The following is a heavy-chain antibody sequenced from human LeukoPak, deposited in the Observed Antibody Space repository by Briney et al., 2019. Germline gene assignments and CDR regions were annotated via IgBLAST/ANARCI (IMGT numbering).Heavy chain of an antibody. CDR3: ANHLAAAGDYFDY. V-gene: IGHV3-23*01. D-gene: IGHD6-13*01. J-gene: IGHJ4*02. Sequence: GGSLRLSCVASGFTFSSYAMSWVRQAPGKGLEWVSAISGSGGSTYYADSVKGRFTISRDNSKNTLFLQMNSLRAGDTAVYYCANHLAAAGDYFDYWGQGTLVTVSS. CDR1: GFTFSSYA. CDR2: ISGSGGST.